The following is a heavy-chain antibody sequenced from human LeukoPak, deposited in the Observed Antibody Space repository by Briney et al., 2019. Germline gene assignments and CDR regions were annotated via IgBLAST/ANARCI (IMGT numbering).Heavy chain of an antibody. Sequence: ASVKVSCKASGGTFSSQAISWARQAPGQGLEWMGGIIPIFGTANCAQKLQGRVTITADESTSTAYMELSSLRSEDTAVYYCARGSGCSGGNCYLSVGMDVWGQGTTVTVSS. V-gene: IGHV1-69*01. CDR2: IIPIFGTA. D-gene: IGHD2-15*01. J-gene: IGHJ6*02. CDR1: GGTFSSQA. CDR3: ARGSGCSGGNCYLSVGMDV.